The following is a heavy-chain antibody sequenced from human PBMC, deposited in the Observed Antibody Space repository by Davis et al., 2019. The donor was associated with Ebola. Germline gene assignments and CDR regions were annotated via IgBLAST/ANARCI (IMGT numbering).Heavy chain of an antibody. Sequence: GESLKISCKGSGNSFTSFWIGWVCQMPGKGLEWMGVIYTGDSDTRYSPSFRGQVTISADKSLRTAYLQWSGLKASDTAMYYCASLRRTITGMDDAFDVWGQGTMVTVSS. CDR1: GNSFTSFW. V-gene: IGHV5-51*01. CDR2: IYTGDSDT. D-gene: IGHD1-20*01. J-gene: IGHJ3*01. CDR3: ASLRRTITGMDDAFDV.